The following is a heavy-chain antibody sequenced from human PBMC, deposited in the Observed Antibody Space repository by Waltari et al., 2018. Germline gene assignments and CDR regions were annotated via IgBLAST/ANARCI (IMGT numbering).Heavy chain of an antibody. CDR1: GFIFSSYD. Sequence: LSCAASGFIFSSYDMSWVRQAPGKGLEWVSGISGSGSKIHYADSVRGRFTISRDNSKNTVYLQMNSLRAEDTAVYYCAKGPAARTNWFDPWGQGTLVTVSS. CDR3: AKGPAARTNWFDP. J-gene: IGHJ5*02. D-gene: IGHD2-2*01. V-gene: IGHV3-23*01. CDR2: ISGSGSKI.